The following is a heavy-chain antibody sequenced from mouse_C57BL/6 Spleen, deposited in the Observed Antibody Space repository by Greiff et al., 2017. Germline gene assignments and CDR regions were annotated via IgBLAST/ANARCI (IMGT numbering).Heavy chain of an antibody. CDR2: IWSGGST. D-gene: IGHD1-1*01. CDR1: GFSLTSYG. Sequence: QVQLQQSGPGLVQPSPSLSITCTASGFSLTSYGVHWVRQSPGKGLEWLGVIWSGGSTDYNAAFISRLSISKDNSKSQVFFKMNSLQADDTAIYYCARSLYGSSFAWFAYWGQGTLVTVSA. V-gene: IGHV2-2*01. CDR3: ARSLYGSSFAWFAY. J-gene: IGHJ3*01.